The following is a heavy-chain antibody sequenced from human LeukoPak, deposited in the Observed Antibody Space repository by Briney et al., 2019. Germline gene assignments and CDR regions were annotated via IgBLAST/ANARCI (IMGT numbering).Heavy chain of an antibody. D-gene: IGHD3-10*01. CDR3: ARDHMVRGVITLLRGYYYYYMDV. CDR2: ISYDGSNK. V-gene: IGHV3-30*04. Sequence: PGGSLRLSCAASGFTFSSYAMHWVRQAPGKGLEWVAVISYDGSNKYYADSVKGRFTISRDNSKNTLYLQMNSLRAEDTAVYYCARDHMVRGVITLLRGYYYYYMDVWGKGTTVTVSS. J-gene: IGHJ6*03. CDR1: GFTFSSYA.